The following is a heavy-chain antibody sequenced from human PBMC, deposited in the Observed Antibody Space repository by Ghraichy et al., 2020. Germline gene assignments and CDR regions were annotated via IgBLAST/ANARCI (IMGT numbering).Heavy chain of an antibody. J-gene: IGHJ4*02. CDR1: GFPFTNYY. V-gene: IGHV1-46*03. CDR3: VRPSRVGYGSGKFYFDY. Sequence: ASVKVSCKTSGFPFTNYYMNWVLQSPGQGLEWVGITDPSGDTTNYAQKFQGRVTMTRDTSTSTVYMELRGLRSEDTAVYYCVRPSRVGYGSGKFYFDYWGQGTLVTVSS. CDR2: TDPSGDTT. D-gene: IGHD3-10*01.